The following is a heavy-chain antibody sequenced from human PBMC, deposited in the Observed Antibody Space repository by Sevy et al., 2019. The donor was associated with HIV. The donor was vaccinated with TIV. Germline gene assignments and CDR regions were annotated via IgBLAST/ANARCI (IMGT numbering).Heavy chain of an antibody. CDR1: GGSVTSDSYY. Sequence: SETLSLTCTVSGGSVTSDSYYWTWIRQPPGKGLACLGYMFYTGSTNYNPSLMSRVTISVDTSKNQFSLKLSSVTAADTAVYYCARMGGLTDYGMDVWGQGTTVTVSS. CDR2: MFYTGST. J-gene: IGHJ6*02. D-gene: IGHD1-26*01. CDR3: ARMGGLTDYGMDV. V-gene: IGHV4-61*01.